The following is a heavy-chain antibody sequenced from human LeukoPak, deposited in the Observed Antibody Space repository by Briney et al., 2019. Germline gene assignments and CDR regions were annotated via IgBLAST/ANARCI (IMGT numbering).Heavy chain of an antibody. J-gene: IGHJ4*02. V-gene: IGHV3-48*04. D-gene: IGHD2-15*01. CDR1: GFTFSDYA. CDR2: ISSSSSSI. Sequence: AGGSLRLSCAASGFTFSDYAMNWVRQAPGKGLEWVSYISSSSSSIKYADSMKGRFTISRDNAKNSLYLQMNSLRAEDTAVYYCVDLNTPLWGQGTLVTVSS. CDR3: VDLNTPL.